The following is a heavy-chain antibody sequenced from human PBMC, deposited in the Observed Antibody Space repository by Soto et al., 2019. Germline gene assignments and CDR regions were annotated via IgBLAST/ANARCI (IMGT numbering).Heavy chain of an antibody. D-gene: IGHD3-16*01. Sequence: GGSLRLSCAASGFTFSSYAMHWVRQAPGKGLEWVAVISYDGSNKYYADSVKGRFTISRDNSKNTLYLQMNSLRAEDTAVYYCARDWAGYWGQGTLVTVSS. CDR3: ARDWAGY. J-gene: IGHJ4*02. V-gene: IGHV3-30-3*01. CDR2: ISYDGSNK. CDR1: GFTFSSYA.